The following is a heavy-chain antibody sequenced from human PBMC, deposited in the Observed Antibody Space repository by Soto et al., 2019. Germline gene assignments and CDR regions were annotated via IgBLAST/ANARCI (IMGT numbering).Heavy chain of an antibody. CDR1: GDSISGGASF. CDR3: AKLPCTSSTCYFPGWFDP. J-gene: IGHJ5*02. CDR2: VYYSGSS. V-gene: IGHV4-31*03. D-gene: IGHD2-2*01. Sequence: SETLSLTCTVSGDSISGGASFWSWIRQPPGKGLEWIANVYYSGSSYYKPSLKSRLTISVDTTKNQFSLQLKSMTAADTAVYYCAKLPCTSSTCYFPGWFDPWGQGTLVTVSS.